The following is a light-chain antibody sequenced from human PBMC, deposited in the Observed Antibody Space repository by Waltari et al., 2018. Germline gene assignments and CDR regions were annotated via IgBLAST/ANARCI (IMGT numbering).Light chain of an antibody. J-gene: IGKJ2*01. CDR2: ATS. CDR3: QQSYTTPVT. V-gene: IGKV1-39*01. CDR1: QSISSY. Sequence: DIQMTQSPSSLSASVGDRVTLTCLASQSISSYLNWYQQKPGKAPKLLIYATSRLQTGVPSRFSGSGSGTDFTLTISSLQPEDFATYYCQQSYTTPVTFGLGTRLEIK.